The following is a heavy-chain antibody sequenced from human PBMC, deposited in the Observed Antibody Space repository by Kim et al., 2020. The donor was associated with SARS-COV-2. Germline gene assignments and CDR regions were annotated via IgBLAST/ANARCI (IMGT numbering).Heavy chain of an antibody. V-gene: IGHV5-51*01. CDR3: ARLKSPPEYYDSSGEFDY. CDR1: GYSFTSYW. CDR2: IYPGDSDT. D-gene: IGHD3-22*01. J-gene: IGHJ4*02. Sequence: GESLKISCKGSGYSFTSYWIGWVRQMPGKGLEWMGIIYPGDSDTRYSPSFQGQVTISADKSISTAYLQWSSLKASDTAMYYCARLKSPPEYYDSSGEFDYWGQGTLVTVSS.